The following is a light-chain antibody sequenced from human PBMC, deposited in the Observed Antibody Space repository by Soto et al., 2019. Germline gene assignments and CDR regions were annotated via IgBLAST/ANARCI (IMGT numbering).Light chain of an antibody. J-gene: IGKJ4*01. V-gene: IGKV3-15*01. CDR3: QQYNNWPPVSLI. CDR1: QSVSSN. Sequence: ELVMTQSPATLSVSPGERATLSCRASQSVSSNLAWYQQKPGQAPRLLIYGASTRATGIPARFSGSGSGTEFTLTISSLQSEDFAVYYCQQYNNWPPVSLIFGGGTKVDIK. CDR2: GAS.